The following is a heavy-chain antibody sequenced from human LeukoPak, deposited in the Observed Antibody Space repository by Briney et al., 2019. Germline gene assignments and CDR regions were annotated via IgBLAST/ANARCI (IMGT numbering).Heavy chain of an antibody. V-gene: IGHV3-30*04. Sequence: PGGSLRLSCAASGFTFSSYAMHWVRQAPGKGLEWVAVISYDGSNKYYADSVKGRFTISRDNSKNTLYLQMNSLRAEDTAVYYCAREAMTTVTLDYWGQGTLVTVSS. CDR1: GFTFSSYA. J-gene: IGHJ4*02. D-gene: IGHD4-17*01. CDR3: AREAMTTVTLDY. CDR2: ISYDGSNK.